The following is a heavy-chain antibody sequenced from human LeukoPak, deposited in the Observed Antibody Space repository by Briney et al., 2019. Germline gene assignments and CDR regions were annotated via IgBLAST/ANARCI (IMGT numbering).Heavy chain of an antibody. CDR1: GGSISSYY. J-gene: IGHJ4*02. CDR2: IYTSGST. D-gene: IGHD1-1*01. V-gene: IGHV4-4*07. Sequence: PSETLPLTCTVSGGSISSYYWSWIRQPAGKGLEWIGRIYTSGSTNYNPSLKSRVTMSVDTSKNQFSLKLSSVTAADTAVYYCARVAPGELEAAEDYWGQGTLVTVSS. CDR3: ARVAPGELEAAEDY.